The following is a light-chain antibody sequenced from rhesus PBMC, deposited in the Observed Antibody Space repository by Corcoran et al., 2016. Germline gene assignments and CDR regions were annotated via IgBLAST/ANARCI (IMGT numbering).Light chain of an antibody. J-gene: IGKJ1*01. CDR3: QETSNLWT. CDR1: QSVSSY. Sequence: EIVMTQSPATLSLSPGERATLSCRASQSVSSYLAWYQQKPGQAPRLLIYGASSRATGIPARFSGSGSGTDFTLTISSLEPEDFAVYYGQETSNLWTFGQGTKVEIK. CDR2: GAS. V-gene: IGKV3-31*02.